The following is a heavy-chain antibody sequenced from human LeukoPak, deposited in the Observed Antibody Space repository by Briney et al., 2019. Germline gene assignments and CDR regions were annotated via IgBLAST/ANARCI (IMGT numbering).Heavy chain of an antibody. D-gene: IGHD6-19*01. J-gene: IGHJ4*02. CDR3: ARTYNSGWYFDY. V-gene: IGHV3-48*02. CDR2: ISSRGSSI. CDR1: GFTLSSYN. Sequence: GGSLRLSCATSGFTLSSYNMNWVRQAPGKGLEWVSYISSRGSSIQYADSVKGRFTISRDNAKNTLYLQMDSLRDDDTAVYYCARTYNSGWYFDYWGQGTLVTVSS.